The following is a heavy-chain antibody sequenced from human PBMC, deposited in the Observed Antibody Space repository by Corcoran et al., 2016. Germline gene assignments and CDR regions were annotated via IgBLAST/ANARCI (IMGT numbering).Heavy chain of an antibody. CDR2: IYHSGST. CDR1: GYSISSGYY. CDR3: ARDGGRYNWNDESFDI. J-gene: IGHJ3*02. Sequence: QVQLQESGPGLVKPSETLSLTCTVSGYSISSGYYWGWIRQPPGKGLEWIGSIYHSGSTYYNPSLKSRVTISVDTSKNQFSLKLSSVTAADTAVYYCARDGGRYNWNDESFDIWGQGTMVTVSS. D-gene: IGHD1-20*01. V-gene: IGHV4-38-2*02.